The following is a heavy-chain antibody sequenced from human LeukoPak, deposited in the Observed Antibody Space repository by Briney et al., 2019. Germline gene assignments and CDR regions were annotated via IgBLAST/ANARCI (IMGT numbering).Heavy chain of an antibody. CDR3: ARVSVLGGFDY. J-gene: IGHJ4*02. CDR1: GFTFSSYA. V-gene: IGHV3-48*01. CDR2: ISGSSSTI. Sequence: GGSLRLSCAASGFTFSSYAMSWVRQAPGKGLEWVSAISGSSSTIYYADSVKGRFTISRDNAKNSLYLQMNSLRAEDTAVYYCARVSVLGGFDYWGQGTLVTVSS. D-gene: IGHD2-15*01.